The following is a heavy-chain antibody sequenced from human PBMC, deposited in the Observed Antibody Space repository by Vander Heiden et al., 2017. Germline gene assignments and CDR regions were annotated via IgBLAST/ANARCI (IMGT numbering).Heavy chain of an antibody. CDR3: AKGESGGSGFFDY. CDR2: ISGSGGST. V-gene: IGHV3-23*01. CDR1: GFPFSSYA. Sequence: EVQLLESGGGLVQPGGSLRLSCSASGFPFSSYAMSWVRQAPGKGLEWVSAISGSGGSTYYADSVKGRFTISRDNSKNTLYLQMNSLRAEDTAVYYCAKGESGGSGFFDYWGQGTLVTVSS. J-gene: IGHJ4*02. D-gene: IGHD1-26*01.